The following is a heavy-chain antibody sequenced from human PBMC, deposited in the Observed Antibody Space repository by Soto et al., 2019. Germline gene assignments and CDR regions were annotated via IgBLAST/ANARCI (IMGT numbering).Heavy chain of an antibody. V-gene: IGHV1-2*02. Sequence: GASLKVSCKTSESTFSDYFIHWVRQAPGQGLEWMGWINPKSGGTFLAPEFQGRVALTRDTSISTAYMDLSGLTSDDTAVYYCGRDSVYRGNWIDPWGQGTVVTVSS. J-gene: IGHJ5*02. CDR3: GRDSVYRGNWIDP. CDR1: ESTFSDYF. D-gene: IGHD3-10*01. CDR2: INPKSGGT.